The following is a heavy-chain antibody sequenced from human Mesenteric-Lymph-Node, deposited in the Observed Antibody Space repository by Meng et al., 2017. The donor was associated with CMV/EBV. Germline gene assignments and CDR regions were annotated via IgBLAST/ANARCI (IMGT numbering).Heavy chain of an antibody. V-gene: IGHV3-23*01. CDR2: ISGSGGTT. CDR1: GFTFTSYA. J-gene: IGHJ4*02. Sequence: GESLKISCAASGFTFTSYAMSWVRQAPGKGLEWVSGISGSGGTTDYTDSVKGRFTISRDNSKNTLYLQMSSLRAEDTAVYYCARDVPDTAMGITIWDYWGQGTLVTVSS. D-gene: IGHD5-18*01. CDR3: ARDVPDTAMGITIWDY.